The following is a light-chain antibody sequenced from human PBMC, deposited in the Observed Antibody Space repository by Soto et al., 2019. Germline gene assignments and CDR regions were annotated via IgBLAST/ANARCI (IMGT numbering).Light chain of an antibody. J-gene: IGLJ3*02. CDR2: DVS. CDR1: SSDVGGYNY. Sequence: QSVLTQPASVSGSPGQSITISCTGTSSDVGGYNYVSWYQQYPGKAPKVMIFDVSNRPPGVSDRFSGSKSGNTAFLTISGLQAEDEADYYCSSYTSSSTRLFGGGTKLTVL. CDR3: SSYTSSSTRL. V-gene: IGLV2-14*01.